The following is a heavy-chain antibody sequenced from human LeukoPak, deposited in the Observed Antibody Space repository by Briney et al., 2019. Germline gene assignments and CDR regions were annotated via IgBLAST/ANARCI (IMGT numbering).Heavy chain of an antibody. CDR2: ISSTSSYL. CDR1: GFTFKTYS. Sequence: GGSLRLSCAASGFTFKTYSMNWDRQAPGKGLEWVASISSTSSYLYYTDSVKGRFTISRDNARNSLDLQMNSLRAEDTAIYYCARDGGRMDVWGKGTTVTVSS. V-gene: IGHV3-21*01. CDR3: ARDGGRMDV. J-gene: IGHJ6*04.